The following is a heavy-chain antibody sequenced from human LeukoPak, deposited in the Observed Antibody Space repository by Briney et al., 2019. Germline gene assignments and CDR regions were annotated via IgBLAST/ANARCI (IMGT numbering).Heavy chain of an antibody. Sequence: SETLSLTCAVSGYSISSSNWWGWIRQPPGKGLEWIGYIYYSGSIYYNPSLKSRVTMSVDTSKNQFSLKLSSVTAVDTAGYYCARTLGHYDSSGYLDWYFDLWGRGTLVTVSS. CDR1: GYSISSSNW. D-gene: IGHD3-22*01. CDR2: IYYSGSI. V-gene: IGHV4-28*05. J-gene: IGHJ2*01. CDR3: ARTLGHYDSSGYLDWYFDL.